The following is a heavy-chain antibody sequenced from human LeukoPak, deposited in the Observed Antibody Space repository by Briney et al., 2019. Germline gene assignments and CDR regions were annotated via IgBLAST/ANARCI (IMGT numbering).Heavy chain of an antibody. V-gene: IGHV3-7*01. CDR2: IKQDGSEK. J-gene: IGHJ6*03. D-gene: IGHD3-16*01. CDR3: ARDHVGGKYYYMDV. CDR1: GFTFSNYW. Sequence: GGSLRLSCVASGFTFSNYWLTWVRQAPGKGLECVANIKQDGSEKSYVDSVKGRFTISRDSAKNSVYLQMNSLRVEDTAVYYCARDHVGGKYYYMDVWGKGTTVTVSS.